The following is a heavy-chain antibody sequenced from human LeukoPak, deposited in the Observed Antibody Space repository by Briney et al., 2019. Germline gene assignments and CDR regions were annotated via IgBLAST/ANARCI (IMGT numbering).Heavy chain of an antibody. Sequence: PSETLSLTCTVSGGSISSYYWSWIRQPPGKGLEWIAYIYYSGSANYSPSLNSRVTTSVDTSRDQFSLKLTSVTAADTAVYYCARTPVSYWHFDLWGRGTLVTVSS. CDR1: GGSISSYY. V-gene: IGHV4-59*08. D-gene: IGHD5/OR15-5a*01. CDR2: IYYSGSA. J-gene: IGHJ2*01. CDR3: ARTPVSYWHFDL.